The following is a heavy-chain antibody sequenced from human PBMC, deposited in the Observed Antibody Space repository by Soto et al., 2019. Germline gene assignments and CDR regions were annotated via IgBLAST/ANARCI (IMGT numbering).Heavy chain of an antibody. D-gene: IGHD2-21*02. CDR3: VSHVVVTLINAFDI. V-gene: IGHV3-72*01. J-gene: IGHJ3*02. CDR1: GFTFSDHY. Sequence: EVQLVESGGGLVQPGGSLSLSCAASGFTFSDHYMDWVRQAPGKGLEWVGRTRNKANSYTTEYAASVKGRFTISRDDSTNSLQLQMNSLKTEDTAVYYCVSHVVVTLINAFDIWGQGTMVTVSS. CDR2: TRNKANSYTT.